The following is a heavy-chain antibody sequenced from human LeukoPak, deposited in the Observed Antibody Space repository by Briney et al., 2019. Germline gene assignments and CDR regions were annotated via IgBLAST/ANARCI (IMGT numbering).Heavy chain of an antibody. CDR1: GFTFSDYY. CDR3: ARDLGDYYYYYMDV. Sequence: PGGSLRLSCAASGFTFSDYYMSWIRQAPGKGLEWVSYISSSGSTIYYADSVKGRFTISRGNAKNSLYLQMNSLRAEDTAVYYCARDLGDYYYYYMDVWGKGTTVTVSS. CDR2: ISSSGSTI. V-gene: IGHV3-11*04. D-gene: IGHD3-16*01. J-gene: IGHJ6*03.